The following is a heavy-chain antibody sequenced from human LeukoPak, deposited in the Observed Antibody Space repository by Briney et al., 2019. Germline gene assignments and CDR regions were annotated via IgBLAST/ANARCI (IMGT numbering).Heavy chain of an antibody. Sequence: GGSLRLSCAASAFAFNTYWMHWVRQVPGRGLEWVSRINGDESSTNYADSVKGRFTISRDNAKDTLYLHMNSLTAEDTAVYYCARGAKWAYYFDYWGQGTLVTVSS. V-gene: IGHV3-74*01. CDR1: AFAFNTYW. CDR2: INGDESST. CDR3: ARGAKWAYYFDY. J-gene: IGHJ4*02. D-gene: IGHD1-26*01.